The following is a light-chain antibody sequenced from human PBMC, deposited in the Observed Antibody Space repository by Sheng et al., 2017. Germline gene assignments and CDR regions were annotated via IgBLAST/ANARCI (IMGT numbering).Light chain of an antibody. V-gene: IGKV3-15*01. CDR3: QQRSNWPALT. CDR1: QSLSGD. J-gene: IGKJ4*01. CDR2: GAS. Sequence: EVVLTQSPATLSVSPGERATLSCRASQSLSGDLAWYQQKPGQGPRLLIYGASSRATGIPARFSGSGSGTEFTLTISSLEPEDFAVYYCQQRSNWPALTFGGGTKVEIK.